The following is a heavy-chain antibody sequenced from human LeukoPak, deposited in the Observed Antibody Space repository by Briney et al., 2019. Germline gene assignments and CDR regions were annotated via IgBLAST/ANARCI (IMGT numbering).Heavy chain of an antibody. D-gene: IGHD2-2*01. Sequence: ASVTVSCKASGYTYTRYYMHWVRQAPGQGLEWMRWINPNSGGTNYAQKLQGRVTMTTDTSTSTAYMELRSLRSDDTAVYYCARDLMRYCSSTSCQNIDYWGQGTLVTVSS. V-gene: IGHV1-2*02. CDR2: INPNSGGT. CDR1: GYTYTRYY. J-gene: IGHJ4*02. CDR3: ARDLMRYCSSTSCQNIDY.